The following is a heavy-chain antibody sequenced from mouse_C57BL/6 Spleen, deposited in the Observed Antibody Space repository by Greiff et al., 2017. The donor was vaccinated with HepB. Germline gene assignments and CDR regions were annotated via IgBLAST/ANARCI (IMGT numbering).Heavy chain of an antibody. CDR3: ARGSGTGGCAY. J-gene: IGHJ3*01. Sequence: EVHLVESGGGLVKPGGSLKLSCAASGFTFSSYAMSWVRQTPEKRLEWVATISDGGSYTYYPDNVKGRFTISRDNAKNNLYLQMSHLKSEDTAMYYCARGSGTGGCAYWGQGTLVTVSA. V-gene: IGHV5-4*01. CDR1: GFTFSSYA. D-gene: IGHD3-3*01. CDR2: ISDGGSYT.